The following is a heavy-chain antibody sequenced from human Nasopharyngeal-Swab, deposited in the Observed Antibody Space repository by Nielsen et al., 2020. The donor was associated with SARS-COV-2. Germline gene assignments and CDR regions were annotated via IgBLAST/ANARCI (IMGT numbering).Heavy chain of an antibody. Sequence: GGSLRLSCAASGFTFSSYAMSWVRQAPGKGLEWVSVIYSGSSTYYADSVKGRFTISRDNSKNTLYLQMNSLRADDTAVYYCATPRGFSGYDYGYWGQGNLVTVSS. CDR1: GFTFSSYA. D-gene: IGHD5-12*01. CDR2: IYSGSST. CDR3: ATPRGFSGYDYGY. J-gene: IGHJ4*02. V-gene: IGHV3-66*04.